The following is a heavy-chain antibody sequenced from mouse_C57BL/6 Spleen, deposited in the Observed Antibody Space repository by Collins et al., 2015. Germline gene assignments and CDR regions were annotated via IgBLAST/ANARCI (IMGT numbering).Heavy chain of an antibody. V-gene: IGHV1-76*01. Sequence: QVQLKQSGAELVRPGASVKLSCKASGYTFTDYYINWVKQRPGQGLEWIARIYPGSGNTYYNEKFKGKATLTAEKSSSTAYMQLSSLTSEDSAVYFCARCPQVPYYGNYYAMDYWGQGTSVTVSS. J-gene: IGHJ4*01. CDR3: ARCPQVPYYGNYYAMDY. CDR2: IYPGSGNT. D-gene: IGHD1-1*01. CDR1: GYTFTDYY.